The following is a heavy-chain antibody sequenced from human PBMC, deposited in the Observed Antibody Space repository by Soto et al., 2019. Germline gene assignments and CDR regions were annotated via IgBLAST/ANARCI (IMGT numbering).Heavy chain of an antibody. CDR3: VTESSGSSPLPFDF. CDR1: GGSVSNGDYY. V-gene: IGHV4-30-4*01. J-gene: IGHJ4*02. Sequence: QVQLQESGPGLVKPSQTLSVTCTVSGGSVSNGDYYWSWIRQPPGKGLEWIGYIYYSGSTYYNPSLHCRVTVSFDTAENQFSLKLSSVTDADTAMYYCVTESSGSSPLPFDFWGQGTLVTVSS. D-gene: IGHD3-22*01. CDR2: IYYSGST.